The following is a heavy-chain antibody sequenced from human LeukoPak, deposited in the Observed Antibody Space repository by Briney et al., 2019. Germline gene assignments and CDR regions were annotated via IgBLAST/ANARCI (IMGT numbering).Heavy chain of an antibody. V-gene: IGHV1-18*01. Sequence: GASVKVSCKAPGYTFNKYGIHWVRQAPGQGLEWMGWISGYNGNTNYAQKFQGRVSMTTDTSTTTAYLEMWGLRSDDTAVYYCTRSCHCSTTSCPICLWGQGTLVIVSS. CDR2: ISGYNGNT. CDR1: GYTFNKYG. CDR3: TRSCHCSTTSCPICL. D-gene: IGHD2-2*01. J-gene: IGHJ4*02.